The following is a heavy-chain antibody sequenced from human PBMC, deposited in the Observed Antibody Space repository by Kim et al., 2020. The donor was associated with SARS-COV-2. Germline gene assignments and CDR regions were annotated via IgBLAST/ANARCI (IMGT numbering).Heavy chain of an antibody. D-gene: IGHD3-3*01. CDR3: ARELLESDAFDI. Sequence: GGSLRLSCAASGFTFSSYEMNWVRQAPGKGLEWVSSISSTGSTIYYADSVKGRFTISRDNAKNSLYLQMNSLRAEDTSVYYCARELLESDAFDIWGQGTMVTVSS. J-gene: IGHJ3*02. CDR2: ISSTGSTI. V-gene: IGHV3-48*03. CDR1: GFTFSSYE.